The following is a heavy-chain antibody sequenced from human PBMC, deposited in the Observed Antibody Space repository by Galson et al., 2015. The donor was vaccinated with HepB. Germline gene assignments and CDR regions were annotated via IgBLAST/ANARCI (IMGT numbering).Heavy chain of an antibody. V-gene: IGHV3-21*01. CDR2: ISSSGSYI. CDR3: ARDNYYDSSGLSDY. Sequence: SLRLSCAASGFTFSSYSMNWVRQAPGKGLEWVSSISSSGSYIYYADSVKGRFTISRDNAKNSLYLQMNSLRAEDTAVYYCARDNYYDSSGLSDYWGQGTLVTVSS. CDR1: GFTFSSYS. J-gene: IGHJ4*02. D-gene: IGHD3-22*01.